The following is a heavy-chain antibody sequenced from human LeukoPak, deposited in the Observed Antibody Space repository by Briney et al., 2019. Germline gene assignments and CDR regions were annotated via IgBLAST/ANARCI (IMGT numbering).Heavy chain of an antibody. Sequence: PSETLSLTCTVSGGSISSYYWSWIRQPPGKGLEWIGYIYYSGSTNYNPSLKSRVTISVDTSKNQFSLKLSSVTAADTAVYYCARGSLYDFWSGYHQNYYYYMDVWGKGTTVTVSS. CDR1: GGSISSYY. CDR2: IYYSGST. V-gene: IGHV4-59*01. D-gene: IGHD3-3*01. J-gene: IGHJ6*03. CDR3: ARGSLYDFWSGYHQNYYYYMDV.